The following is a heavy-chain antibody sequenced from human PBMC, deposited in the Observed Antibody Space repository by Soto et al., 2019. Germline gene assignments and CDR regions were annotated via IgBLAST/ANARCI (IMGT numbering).Heavy chain of an antibody. J-gene: IGHJ3*02. Sequence: QVQLVQSGAEVKKPGSSVNVSCQASGGTFSSYAISWVRQAPVQGLEWMGGIIPIFGTANYAQKFQGRVTITADESTSTDHMELSSLRSEDTAVYYCADSSGAECGEHAFDSWGQGTMVTVSS. CDR2: IIPIFGTA. D-gene: IGHD6-25*01. CDR3: ADSSGAECGEHAFDS. CDR1: GGTFSSYA. V-gene: IGHV1-69*01.